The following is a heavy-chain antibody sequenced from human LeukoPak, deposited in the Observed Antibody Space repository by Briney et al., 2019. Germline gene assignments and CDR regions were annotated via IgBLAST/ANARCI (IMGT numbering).Heavy chain of an antibody. CDR3: ARGLTTFDAFDI. V-gene: IGHV1-69*13. D-gene: IGHD4-11*01. J-gene: IGHJ3*02. Sequence: ASVKVSCKASGGTFSNYAISWVRQAPGQGLEWMGGIIPIFGTANYAQKFQGRVTITADESTSTAYMELSSLRSEDTAVYYCARGLTTFDAFDIWGQGTMVTVSS. CDR1: GGTFSNYA. CDR2: IIPIFGTA.